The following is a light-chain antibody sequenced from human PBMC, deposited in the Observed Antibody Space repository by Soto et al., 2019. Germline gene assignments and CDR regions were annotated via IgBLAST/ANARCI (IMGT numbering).Light chain of an antibody. V-gene: IGKV1-5*01. CDR3: QQYNSSWT. CDR2: DVS. J-gene: IGKJ1*01. Sequence: DIQMTQSPSTLSASVGDRVTITCRAGQTISNWLAWYQQKPGKAPRLLIYDVSTLQSGVPSRFSGSGSGTQFTLTISGLQPDDSATYYCQQYNSSWTFGQGTKVEIK. CDR1: QTISNW.